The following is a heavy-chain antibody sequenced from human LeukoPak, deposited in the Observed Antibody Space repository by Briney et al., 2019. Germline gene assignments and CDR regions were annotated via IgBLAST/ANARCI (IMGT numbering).Heavy chain of an antibody. CDR3: AKDLGSGSYYGGYYFDY. V-gene: IGHV3-23*01. Sequence: TGGSLRLSCAASGFTFSSFSMNWVRQAPGKGLEWVSAISGSGGSTYYADSVKGRFTISRDNSKNTLYLQMNSLRAEDTAVYYCAKDLGSGSYYGGYYFDYWGQGTLVTVSS. D-gene: IGHD1-26*01. CDR1: GFTFSSFS. CDR2: ISGSGGST. J-gene: IGHJ4*02.